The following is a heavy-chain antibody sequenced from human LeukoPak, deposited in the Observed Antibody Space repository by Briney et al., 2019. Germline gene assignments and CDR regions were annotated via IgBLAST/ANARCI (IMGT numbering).Heavy chain of an antibody. J-gene: IGHJ4*02. CDR1: GFSLRPTGVG. CDR2: IYWDDDK. V-gene: IGHV2-5*02. D-gene: IGHD4-17*01. Sequence: SGPTLVKPTHTLTLTCTFLGFSLRPTGVGVGWIRKPPGKGLESLALIYWDDDKQHRPSLRSRLTITKDTSKNQVVPTLTYMDPVDTATYYFARLIEQYGDYRTLDYWGQGTLVTVSS. CDR3: ARLIEQYGDYRTLDY.